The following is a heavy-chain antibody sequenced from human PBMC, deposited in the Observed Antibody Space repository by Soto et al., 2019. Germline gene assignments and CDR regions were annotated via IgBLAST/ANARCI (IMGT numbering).Heavy chain of an antibody. D-gene: IGHD3-22*01. CDR3: AKNPGYYYDSTGYHFDY. CDR2: ISGSGGST. V-gene: IGHV3-23*01. CDR1: GFTFSSYA. J-gene: IGHJ4*02. Sequence: LRLSCAASGFTFSSYAMSWVRQAPGKGLEWVSAISGSGGSTYYADSVKGRFTISRDNSKNTLYLQMNSLRAEDTAVYYCAKNPGYYYDSTGYHFDYWGQGTLVTVSS.